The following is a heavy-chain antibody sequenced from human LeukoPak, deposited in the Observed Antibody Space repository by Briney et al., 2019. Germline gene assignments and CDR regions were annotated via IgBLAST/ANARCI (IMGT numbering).Heavy chain of an antibody. CDR2: IKQDGSEK. D-gene: IGHD6-6*01. J-gene: IGHJ2*01. CDR3: ARVTREAARYWYFDL. V-gene: IGHV3-7*03. Sequence: PGGSLRLSCAASGFTFRTYAMSWVRQAPGKGLEWVANIKQDGSEKYYVDSVKGRFTISRDNAKNSLYLQMNSLRAEDTAVYFCARVTREAARYWYFDLWGRGTLVTVSS. CDR1: GFTFRTYA.